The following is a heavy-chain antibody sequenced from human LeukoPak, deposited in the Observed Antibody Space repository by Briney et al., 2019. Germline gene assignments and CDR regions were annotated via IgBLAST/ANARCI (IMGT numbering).Heavy chain of an antibody. V-gene: IGHV4-31*03. J-gene: IGHJ3*02. D-gene: IGHD2-2*01. CDR1: GGSISSGGYY. Sequence: KSSQTLSLTCTVSGGSISSGGYYWSWIRQHPGKGLEWIGYIYYSGSTNYNPSLKSRVTISVDTSKNQFSLKLSSVTAADTAVYYCARELALISRDLPDDAFDIWGQGTMVTVSS. CDR3: ARELALISRDLPDDAFDI. CDR2: IYYSGST.